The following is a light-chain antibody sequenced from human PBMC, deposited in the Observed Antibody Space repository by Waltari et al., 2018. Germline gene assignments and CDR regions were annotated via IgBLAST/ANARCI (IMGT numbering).Light chain of an antibody. J-gene: IGLJ2*01. V-gene: IGLV1-44*01. CDR2: ATN. CDR3: GAWDDKVKAWL. Sequence: LTQSPSLSGTPGQRVTTSCSGDIYNTGLHPVTWYQQFPGAAPRVVMTATNERPSGIPDRFSGSKSGNSASLTISGLRFEDESDFYCGAWDDKVKAWLFGGGTTVTVL. CDR1: IYNTGLHP.